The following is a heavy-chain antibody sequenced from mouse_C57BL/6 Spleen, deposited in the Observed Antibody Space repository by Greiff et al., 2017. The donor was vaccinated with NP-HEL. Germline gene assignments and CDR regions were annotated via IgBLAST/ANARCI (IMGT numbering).Heavy chain of an antibody. Sequence: EVQLQESGGGLVKPGGSLKPSCAASGFTFSDYGLHWVRQAPEKGLEWVAYISSGSSTIYYADTVKGRFTISRDNAKNTLFLQMTSLRSEDTAMYYCARPAYDGYYGWFAYWGQGTLVTVSA. CDR3: ARPAYDGYYGWFAY. CDR1: GFTFSDYG. CDR2: ISSGSSTI. D-gene: IGHD2-3*01. V-gene: IGHV5-17*01. J-gene: IGHJ3*01.